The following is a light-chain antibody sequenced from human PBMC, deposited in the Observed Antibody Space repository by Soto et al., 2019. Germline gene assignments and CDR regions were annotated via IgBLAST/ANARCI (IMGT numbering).Light chain of an antibody. J-gene: IGKJ1*01. V-gene: IGKV1-39*01. CDR3: QQSFSIPSWT. CDR2: AAS. CDR1: QSISIY. Sequence: DIQMTQSPSSLSASVGDRVTITCRASQSISIYLNWYQQKPGRSPKILISAASSLQSGVPSRFSGSGSGTDFTLTISSLQPEDFATYYCQQSFSIPSWTFGQGTKVEI.